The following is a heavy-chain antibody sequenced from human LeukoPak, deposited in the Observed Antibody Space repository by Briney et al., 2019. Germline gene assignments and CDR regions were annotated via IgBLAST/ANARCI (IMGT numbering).Heavy chain of an antibody. CDR1: GFTFSSYS. CDR2: ISSSSSTI. Sequence: GGSLRLSCAASGFTFSSYSMNWVRQAPGKGLEWVSYISSSSSTIYYADSVKGRFTISRDNAKNSLYLQMNSLRAEDTAVYYCAKDWLDGYSIAGNGDYWGQGTLVTVSS. J-gene: IGHJ4*02. CDR3: AKDWLDGYSIAGNGDY. V-gene: IGHV3-48*01. D-gene: IGHD5-24*01.